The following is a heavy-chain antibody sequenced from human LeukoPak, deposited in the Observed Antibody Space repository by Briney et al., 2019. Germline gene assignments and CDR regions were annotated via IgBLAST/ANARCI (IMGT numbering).Heavy chain of an antibody. J-gene: IGHJ4*02. CDR2: INPSGGST. Sequence: PWASVKVSCKASGYTFTSYGISWVRQAPGQGLEWMGIINPSGGSTSYAQKFQGRVTMTRDTSTSTVYMELSSLRSEDTAVYYCARGDSDGYMLYWGQGTLVTVSS. CDR1: GYTFTSYG. D-gene: IGHD5-24*01. CDR3: ARGDSDGYMLY. V-gene: IGHV1-46*01.